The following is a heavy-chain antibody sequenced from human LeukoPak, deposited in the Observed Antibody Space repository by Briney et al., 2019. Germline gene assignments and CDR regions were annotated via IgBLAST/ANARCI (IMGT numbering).Heavy chain of an antibody. D-gene: IGHD6-19*01. Sequence: PSETLSLTCTVSGGSISSYYWSWIRQPPGKGLEWIGYIYSSENTKYNSSLESRVTMSVDTSKNQFFLKLNSVTAADTAVYYCARFHSGPSGWYVLWYFDLWGRGTLVTVSS. CDR3: ARFHSGPSGWYVLWYFDL. V-gene: IGHV4-4*09. CDR2: IYSSENT. CDR1: GGSISSYY. J-gene: IGHJ2*01.